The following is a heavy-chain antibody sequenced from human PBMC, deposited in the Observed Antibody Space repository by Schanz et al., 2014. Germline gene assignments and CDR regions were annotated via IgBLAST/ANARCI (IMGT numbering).Heavy chain of an antibody. Sequence: QVPLQESGPGLVKPSETLSLTCTVSGGSISSFKWSWIRQPPGKGLEWIGYMYHSGSSNYNPSLKSRVTISVDTSKNQFSLKMTSLTAADTAVYFCARVGGGILTSWYSLDSWGQGTLVTVSS. CDR3: ARVGGGILTSWYSLDS. J-gene: IGHJ4*02. D-gene: IGHD2-8*02. CDR2: MYHSGSS. CDR1: GGSISSFK. V-gene: IGHV4-59*01.